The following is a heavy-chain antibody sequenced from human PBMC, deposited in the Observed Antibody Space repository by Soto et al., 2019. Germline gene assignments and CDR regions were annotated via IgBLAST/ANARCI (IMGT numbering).Heavy chain of an antibody. V-gene: IGHV3-43*01. J-gene: IGHJ6*02. CDR2: ISWDGGST. CDR1: GFTFDDYT. Sequence: GGSLRLSCAASGFTFDDYTMHWVRQAPGKGLEWVSLISWDGGSTYYADSVKGRFTISRDNSENSLYLQMNSLRTEDTALYYCAKEERGYSYGSNDYYYGMDVWGQGTTVTVS. CDR3: AKEERGYSYGSNDYYYGMDV. D-gene: IGHD5-18*01.